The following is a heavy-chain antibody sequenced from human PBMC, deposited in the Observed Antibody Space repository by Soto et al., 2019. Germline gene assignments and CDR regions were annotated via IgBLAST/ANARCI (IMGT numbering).Heavy chain of an antibody. CDR2: INSDASST. CDR1: GFTFSSYW. J-gene: IGHJ6*03. V-gene: IGHV3-74*01. Sequence: EVQLVESGGGLVQPGGSLRLSCAASGFTFSSYWMHWVRQAPGKGLVWVSRINSDASSTSYADSVKGRFTISRDNAKNTLYLQMNSLRAEDTAVYYCARDRGLSSDGDYLYYYYYMDVWGKGTTVTVSS. D-gene: IGHD4-17*01. CDR3: ARDRGLSSDGDYLYYYYYMDV.